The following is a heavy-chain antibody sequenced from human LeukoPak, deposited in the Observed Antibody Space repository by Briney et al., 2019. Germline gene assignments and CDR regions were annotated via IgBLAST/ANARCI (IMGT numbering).Heavy chain of an antibody. D-gene: IGHD3-3*02. Sequence: GGSLRLSCVASRFTFSSFGMHWVRQAPGKGLEWVAYIRYAGASQYYAGSVKGRFTISRDNSRNILYLEMNSLRAEDTAVYYCAKISSHWGQGTLVTVSS. V-gene: IGHV3-30*02. CDR3: AKISSH. J-gene: IGHJ4*02. CDR1: RFTFSSFG. CDR2: IRYAGASQ.